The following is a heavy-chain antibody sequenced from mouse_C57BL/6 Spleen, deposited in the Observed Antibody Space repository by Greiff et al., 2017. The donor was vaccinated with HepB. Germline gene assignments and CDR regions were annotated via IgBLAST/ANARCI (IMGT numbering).Heavy chain of an antibody. V-gene: IGHV1-4*01. CDR3: ASSMDYDDYSDY. D-gene: IGHD2-4*01. CDR1: GYTFTSYT. J-gene: IGHJ2*01. CDR2: INPSSGYT. Sequence: QVQLQQSGAELARPGASVKMSCKASGYTFTSYTMHWVKQRPGQGLEWIGYINPSSGYTKYNQKFKDKATLTADKSSSTAYMQLSSLTSEDSAVYYCASSMDYDDYSDYWGQGTTLTVSS.